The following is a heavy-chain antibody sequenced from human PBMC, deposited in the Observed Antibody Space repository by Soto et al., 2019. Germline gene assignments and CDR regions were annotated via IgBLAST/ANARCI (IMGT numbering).Heavy chain of an antibody. CDR2: ITSNGRHI. V-gene: IGHV3-21*01. CDR1: GFTFSTYS. J-gene: IGHJ4*02. Sequence: VQLVESGGGLVQPGGALRVSCAASGFTFSTYSMTWVRQAPGKGLEWVSSITSNGRHIFYAESVKGRFTISRDNTQNALYLHMNSLRAEDTAVYYCARVAGYPLFFDYWGQGTRVTDSP. D-gene: IGHD2-2*01. CDR3: ARVAGYPLFFDY.